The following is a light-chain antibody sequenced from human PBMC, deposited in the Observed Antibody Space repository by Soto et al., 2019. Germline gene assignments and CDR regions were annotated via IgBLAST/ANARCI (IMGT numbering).Light chain of an antibody. CDR3: QVYSSRT. V-gene: IGKV3-20*01. J-gene: IGKJ1*01. CDR1: QSLSSSS. CDR2: GAS. Sequence: EIVLTQSPGTLSLSPGERATLSCRASQSLSSSSLAWYQQRPGQAPRLLIYGASSRTAGMADRFRGSGSWTDFTLTISRLEPEDFSVYYCQVYSSRTFGQGTKVEIK.